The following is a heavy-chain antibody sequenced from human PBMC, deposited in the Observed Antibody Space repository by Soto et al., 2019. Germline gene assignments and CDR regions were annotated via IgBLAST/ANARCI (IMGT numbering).Heavy chain of an antibody. CDR1: GYSFTSYW. D-gene: IGHD1-26*01. Sequence: PGESLKISCKGSGYSFTSYWIGWVRQMPGKRLEKMGIIYPGDSDTRYSPSFQGQVTISADKSISTAYLQWSSLKASDTAMYYCARLPGIVGATTGYYYGMDVWGQGTTVTVSS. V-gene: IGHV5-51*01. J-gene: IGHJ6*02. CDR3: ARLPGIVGATTGYYYGMDV. CDR2: IYPGDSDT.